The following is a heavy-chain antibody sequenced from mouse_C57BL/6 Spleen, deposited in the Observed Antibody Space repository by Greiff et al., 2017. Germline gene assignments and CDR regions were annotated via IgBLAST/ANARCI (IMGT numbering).Heavy chain of an antibody. CDR1: GYTFTSYW. CDR2: INPSNGGT. D-gene: IGHD2-4*01. V-gene: IGHV1-53*01. J-gene: IGHJ4*01. Sequence: VQLQQPGTELVKPGASVKLSCKASGYTFTSYWMHWVKQRPGQGLEWIGNINPSNGGTNYNEKFKSKATLTVDKSSSTAYMQLSSLTSEDSAVYYCARKASYYDYEGDAMDYWGQGTSVTVSS. CDR3: ARKASYYDYEGDAMDY.